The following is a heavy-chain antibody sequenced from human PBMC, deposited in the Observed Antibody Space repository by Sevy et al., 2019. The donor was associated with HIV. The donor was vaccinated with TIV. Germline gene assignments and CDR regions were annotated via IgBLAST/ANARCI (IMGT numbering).Heavy chain of an antibody. CDR3: AKDLTIFGVVIGAFDI. Sequence: GESLKISCAASGFTFSSYAMSWVRQAPGKGLEWVSAISGSGGSTYYADSVKGRFTISRDNSKNTLYLQMNSLRAEDTAVYYCAKDLTIFGVVIGAFDIWGQGTMVTVSS. CDR2: ISGSGGST. V-gene: IGHV3-23*01. D-gene: IGHD3-3*01. CDR1: GFTFSSYA. J-gene: IGHJ3*02.